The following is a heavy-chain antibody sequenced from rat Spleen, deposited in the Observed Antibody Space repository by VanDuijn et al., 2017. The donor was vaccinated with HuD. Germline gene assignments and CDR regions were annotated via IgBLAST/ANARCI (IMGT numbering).Heavy chain of an antibody. Sequence: EVQLVESGGGLVQPGGSLKLSCTASGFTYSDYVMAWVRQAPTKGLEWVTSISTGGANTYYRDSVKGRFTISRDNAKNTLYLQMDSLRSEDTATYYCTTDPAGGTSTAYFDFWGPGTMVTVSS. V-gene: IGHV5S13*01. D-gene: IGHD3-1*01. CDR3: TTDPAGGTSTAYFDF. CDR1: GFTYSDYV. J-gene: IGHJ1*01. CDR2: ISTGGANT.